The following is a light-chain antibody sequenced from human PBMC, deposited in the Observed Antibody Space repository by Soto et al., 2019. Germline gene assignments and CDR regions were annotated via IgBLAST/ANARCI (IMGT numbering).Light chain of an antibody. Sequence: EIVLTQSPGTLSLSPGERATLSCRASQSVSSSDLAWYQQKPGQAPRLVMYGTSSRATGIPDRFSGRGSGTDCTLTISRLEPEDFAVYYCQQYGSSPSWTFGQGTKVEIK. CDR3: QQYGSSPSWT. J-gene: IGKJ1*01. V-gene: IGKV3-20*01. CDR1: QSVSSSD. CDR2: GTS.